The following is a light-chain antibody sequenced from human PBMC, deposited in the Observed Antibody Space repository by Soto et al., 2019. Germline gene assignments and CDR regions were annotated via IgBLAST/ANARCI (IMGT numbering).Light chain of an antibody. CDR2: GAS. Sequence: ETVLTQSPGTLSLSPGEGATLSCRAGQSVSSSQLAWFQQKPGQAPRLLVYGASSRATGIPDRLSGSVSGTDFTLAISRLEPEDFAVYYCQHYGGAPLTFGQGTRREIK. CDR1: QSVSSSQ. V-gene: IGKV3-20*01. J-gene: IGKJ5*01. CDR3: QHYGGAPLT.